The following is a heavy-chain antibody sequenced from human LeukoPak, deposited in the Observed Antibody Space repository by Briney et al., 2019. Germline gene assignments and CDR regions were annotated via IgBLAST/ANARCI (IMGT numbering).Heavy chain of an antibody. CDR1: GGSITGYH. CDR2: IYSSETT. J-gene: IGHJ3*02. Sequence: SETLSLTCTVSGGSITGYHWSWIRHPPGEGLEGIGYIYSSETTEYKPSLKRRVTISADTSKNQFSLKLSSVTAADTAIYYCARRNDFDIWGQGTMVTVSS. V-gene: IGHV4-4*08. CDR3: ARRNDFDI.